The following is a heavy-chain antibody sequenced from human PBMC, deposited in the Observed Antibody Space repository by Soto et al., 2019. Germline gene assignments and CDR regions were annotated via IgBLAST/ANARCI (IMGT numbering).Heavy chain of an antibody. CDR3: ARDLGLRYFDWLTFGY. J-gene: IGHJ4*02. V-gene: IGHV4-59*01. CDR1: GGSISSYY. D-gene: IGHD3-9*01. CDR2: IYYSGST. Sequence: PSETLSLTCTVSGGSISSYYWSWIRQPPGKGLEWIGYIYYSGSTNYNPSLKGRVTISVDTSKNQFSLKLSSVTAADTAVYYCARDLGLRYFDWLTFGYWGQGTLVTVPS.